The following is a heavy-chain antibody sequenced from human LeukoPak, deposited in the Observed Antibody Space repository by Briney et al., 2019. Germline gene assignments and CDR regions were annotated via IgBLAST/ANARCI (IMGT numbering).Heavy chain of an antibody. D-gene: IGHD6-19*01. CDR3: ASAAVAGTLDY. CDR1: GGTFSSYA. J-gene: IGHJ4*02. Sequence: ASVKVSCKASGGTFSSYAISWVRQAPGQGLEWMGGIIPIFGTANYAQKFQGRVTITADESTSTAYMELSSLRSEDTAVYYCASAAVAGTLDYWDREPWSPSPQ. CDR2: IIPIFGTA. V-gene: IGHV1-69*13.